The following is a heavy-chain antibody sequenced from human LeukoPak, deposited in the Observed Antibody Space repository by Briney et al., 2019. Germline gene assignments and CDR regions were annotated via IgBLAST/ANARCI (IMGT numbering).Heavy chain of an antibody. CDR1: GYTFTSYD. D-gene: IGHD1-26*01. J-gene: IGHJ6*03. CDR2: MNPNSGNT. V-gene: IGHV1-8*01. CDR3: ARGPAEWELRYYYYYYMDV. Sequence: ASVKVSCKASGYTFTSYDINWVRQATGQGLEWMGWMNPNSGNTGYAQKFQGRVTMTRSTSISTAYMELSSPRSEDTAVYYCARGPAEWELRYYYYYYMDVWGKGTTVTVSS.